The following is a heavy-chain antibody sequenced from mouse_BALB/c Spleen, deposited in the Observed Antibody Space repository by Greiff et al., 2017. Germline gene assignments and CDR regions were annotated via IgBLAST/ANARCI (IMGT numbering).Heavy chain of an antibody. D-gene: IGHD1-2*01. V-gene: IGHV5-9-4*01. CDR3: ARDYYGRDWYFDV. Sequence: EVKLVESGGGLVKLGGSLKLSCAASGFTFSSYAMSWVRQSPEKRLEWVAEISSGGSYTYYPDTVTGRFTISRDNAKNTLYLEMSSLRSEDTAMYYCARDYYGRDWYFDVWGAGTTVTVSS. CDR2: ISSGGSYT. J-gene: IGHJ1*01. CDR1: GFTFSSYA.